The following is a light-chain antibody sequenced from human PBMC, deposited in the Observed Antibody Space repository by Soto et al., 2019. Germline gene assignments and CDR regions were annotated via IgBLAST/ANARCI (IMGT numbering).Light chain of an antibody. J-gene: IGLJ3*02. CDR2: RFT. CDR1: SSNIGADYD. CDR3: QCSDTRLTGWV. V-gene: IGLV1-40*01. Sequence: QSVLTQPPSVSGAPGQRVTISCTGSSSNIGADYDVHWYQQLPGAAPKLLIFRFTSRPSGVPDQFSGSKSGTSDSLAITGLQAEDEADYYCQCSDTRLTGWVCGGGTKLPVL.